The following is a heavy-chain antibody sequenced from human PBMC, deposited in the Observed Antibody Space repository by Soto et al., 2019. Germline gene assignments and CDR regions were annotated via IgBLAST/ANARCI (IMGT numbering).Heavy chain of an antibody. Sequence: WTWIRQSPGKELEWIGQINAAGSAIYNPSLKSRVSISVGTSNNEFFLDLTAGTAADTALYYCAIGLFSWTSYSGGWYFFDYWGQGTLVTVSS. V-gene: IGHV4-34*01. CDR2: INAAGSA. J-gene: IGHJ4*02. D-gene: IGHD3-10*01. CDR3: AIGLFSWTSYSGGWYFFDY.